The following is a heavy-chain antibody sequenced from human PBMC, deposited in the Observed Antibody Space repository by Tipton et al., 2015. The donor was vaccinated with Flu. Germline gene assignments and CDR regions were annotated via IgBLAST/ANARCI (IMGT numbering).Heavy chain of an antibody. D-gene: IGHD6-19*01. J-gene: IGHJ4*02. CDR2: INHSGST. Sequence: TLSLTCAVYGGSFSGYYWSWIRQPPGKGLEWIGEINHSGSTNYNPSLKSRVTISVDTSKNQFSLKLSSVTAADTAVYYCARDYYSSGFLDYWGQGTLVTVSP. CDR3: ARDYYSSGFLDY. CDR1: GGSFSGYY. V-gene: IGHV4-34*01.